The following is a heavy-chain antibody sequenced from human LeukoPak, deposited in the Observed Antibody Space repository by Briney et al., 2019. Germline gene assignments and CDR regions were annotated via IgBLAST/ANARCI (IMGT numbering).Heavy chain of an antibody. Sequence: GGSLRLSCAASGFSFNNYDMHYVRQAPGKGLEWVAVISYDGSRKYYADSVKGRFTISRDNSKNTLYLQMNSLRAEDTAVYYCARDRTYSGSYPYFDYWGQGALVTVSS. D-gene: IGHD1-26*01. CDR3: ARDRTYSGSYPYFDY. V-gene: IGHV3-30*03. J-gene: IGHJ4*02. CDR1: GFSFNNYD. CDR2: ISYDGSRK.